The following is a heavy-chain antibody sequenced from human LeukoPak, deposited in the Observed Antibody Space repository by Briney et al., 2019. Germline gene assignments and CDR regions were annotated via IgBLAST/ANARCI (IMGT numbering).Heavy chain of an antibody. J-gene: IGHJ6*04. D-gene: IGHD3-10*01. Sequence: ASVKVSCKASGYTFTSYGISWVRQAPGQGLEWMGWISAYNGNTNYAQKLQGRVTMTTDTSTSTAYMELRSLRSDDTAVYYCARDLWFGELLSYYYYGMDVWGKGTTVTVSS. V-gene: IGHV1-18*04. CDR1: GYTFTSYG. CDR3: ARDLWFGELLSYYYYGMDV. CDR2: ISAYNGNT.